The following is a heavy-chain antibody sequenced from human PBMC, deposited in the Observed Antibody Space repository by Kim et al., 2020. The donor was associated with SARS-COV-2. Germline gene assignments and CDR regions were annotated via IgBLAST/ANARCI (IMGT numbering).Heavy chain of an antibody. D-gene: IGHD7-27*01. CDR3: ARDAGAATPFDS. Sequence: ADLVRGRFTISRDNAKNTVYLQMNSLRAEDTAIYYCARDAGAATPFDSWGQGALVTVSS. V-gene: IGHV3-74*01. J-gene: IGHJ4*02.